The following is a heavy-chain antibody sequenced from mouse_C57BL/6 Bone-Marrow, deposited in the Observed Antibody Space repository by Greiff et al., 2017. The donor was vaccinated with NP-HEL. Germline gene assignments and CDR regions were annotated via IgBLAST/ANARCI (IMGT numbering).Heavy chain of an antibody. Sequence: QVQLKQPGAELVKPGASVKVSCKASGYTFTSYWMHWVKQRPGQGLEWIGRIHPSDSDTNYNQKFKGKATLTVDKSSSTAYMQLSSLTSEDSAVYYCAIGAMVTTGYFDVWGTGTTVTVSS. CDR1: GYTFTSYW. J-gene: IGHJ1*03. D-gene: IGHD2-2*01. V-gene: IGHV1-74*01. CDR3: AIGAMVTTGYFDV. CDR2: IHPSDSDT.